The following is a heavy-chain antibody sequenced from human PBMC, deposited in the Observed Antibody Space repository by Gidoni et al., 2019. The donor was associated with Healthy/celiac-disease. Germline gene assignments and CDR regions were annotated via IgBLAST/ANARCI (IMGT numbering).Heavy chain of an antibody. V-gene: IGHV3-21*01. CDR3: ARGTSMVRGVIITYWYFDL. D-gene: IGHD3-10*01. Sequence: QWVSSISSSSSYIYYADSVKGRFTISRDNAKNSLYLQMNSLRAEDTAVYYCARGTSMVRGVIITYWYFDLWGRGTLVTVSS. J-gene: IGHJ2*01. CDR2: ISSSSSYI.